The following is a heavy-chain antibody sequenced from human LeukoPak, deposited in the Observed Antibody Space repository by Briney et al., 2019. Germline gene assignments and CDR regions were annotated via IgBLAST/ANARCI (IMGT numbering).Heavy chain of an antibody. Sequence: GESLKISCKGSGYRFTSYWIAWVRQMPGKGLELMGIIYPGDSNTKYSPSFQGQVTISADKSFTTAYLQWASLKAADSAMYYCATSYRDFWSGYSNYFDYWGQGTLVTVSS. V-gene: IGHV5-51*01. CDR1: GYRFTSYW. CDR3: ATSYRDFWSGYSNYFDY. D-gene: IGHD3-3*01. CDR2: IYPGDSNT. J-gene: IGHJ4*02.